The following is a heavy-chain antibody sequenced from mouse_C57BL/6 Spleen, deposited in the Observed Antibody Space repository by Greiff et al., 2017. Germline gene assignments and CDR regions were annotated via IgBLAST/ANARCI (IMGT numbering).Heavy chain of an antibody. CDR1: GYTFTSYW. Sequence: QVQLKQPGAELVRPGSSVKLSCKASGYTFTSYWMHWVKQRPIQGLEWIGNIDPSDSETHYNQKFKDKATLTVDKSSSTAYMQLSSLTSEDSAVYYCASSRSNYLDYWGQGTTLTVSS. D-gene: IGHD1-1*01. V-gene: IGHV1-52*01. CDR2: IDPSDSET. CDR3: ASSRSNYLDY. J-gene: IGHJ2*01.